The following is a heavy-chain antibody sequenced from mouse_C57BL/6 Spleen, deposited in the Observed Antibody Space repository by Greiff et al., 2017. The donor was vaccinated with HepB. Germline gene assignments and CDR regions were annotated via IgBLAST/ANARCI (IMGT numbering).Heavy chain of an antibody. J-gene: IGHJ4*01. CDR2: IDPSDSYT. CDR1: GYTFTSYW. Sequence: VQLQQPGAELVMPGASVKLSCKASGYTFTSYWMHWVKQRPGQGLEWIGEIDPSDSYTNYNQKFKGKSTLTVDKSSSTADMQLSSLTSEDSAVYYCARYYDYSYAMDYWGQGTSVTVSS. CDR3: ARYYDYSYAMDY. D-gene: IGHD2-4*01. V-gene: IGHV1-69*01.